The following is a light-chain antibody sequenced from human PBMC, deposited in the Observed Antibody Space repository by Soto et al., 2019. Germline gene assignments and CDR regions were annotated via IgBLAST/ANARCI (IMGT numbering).Light chain of an antibody. V-gene: IGLV2-14*01. CDR3: SSYTSSSILYV. Sequence: QSALTQPASVSGSPGQSITISCTGTSSDVGGYNYVSWYQQHPGKAPKLMIYDVSNRPSGVSNRFSGSKSGKTASLTISGLQSEDEADYYCSSYTSSSILYVFGTGTQLTVL. J-gene: IGLJ1*01. CDR1: SSDVGGYNY. CDR2: DVS.